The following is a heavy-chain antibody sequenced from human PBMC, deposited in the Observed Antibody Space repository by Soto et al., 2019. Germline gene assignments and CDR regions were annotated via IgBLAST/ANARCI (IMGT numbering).Heavy chain of an antibody. Sequence: GASVKVSCKTSGYTFSDYGITWVRQAPGQPLEWLGWISLYSDGTNYAQKFQGRVSMTTDTSTTTAYMELRSLRSDDTAVYYCARVVPGAEAWFGPWGQGTLVTVSS. CDR3: ARVVPGAEAWFGP. CDR1: GYTFSDYG. J-gene: IGHJ5*02. V-gene: IGHV1-18*01. CDR2: ISLYSDGT. D-gene: IGHD2-2*01.